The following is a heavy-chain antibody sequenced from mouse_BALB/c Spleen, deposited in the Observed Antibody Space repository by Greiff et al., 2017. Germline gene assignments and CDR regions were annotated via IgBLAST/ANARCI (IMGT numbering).Heavy chain of an antibody. Sequence: QVQLQQPGAELVRPGASVKLSCKASGYTFTSYWINWVKQRPGQGLEWIGNIYPSDSYTNYNQKFKDKATLTVDKSSSTAYMQLSSPTSEDSAVYYCTRGDYRYDNFDYWGQGTTLTVSS. V-gene: IGHV1-69*02. CDR2: IYPSDSYT. D-gene: IGHD2-14*01. J-gene: IGHJ2*01. CDR1: GYTFTSYW. CDR3: TRGDYRYDNFDY.